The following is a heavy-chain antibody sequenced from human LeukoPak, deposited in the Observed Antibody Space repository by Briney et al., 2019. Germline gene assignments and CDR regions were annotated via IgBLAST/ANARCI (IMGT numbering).Heavy chain of an antibody. J-gene: IGHJ4*02. Sequence: ASVKVSCKASGYTFTGYHMHWVRQAPGQGLEWMGRINPNSGGTNYAQKFQGRVTMTRDTSISTAYMELSRLRSDDTAVYYCAIRRDGYLGYWGQGTLVTVSS. CDR1: GYTFTGYH. CDR2: INPNSGGT. CDR3: AIRRDGYLGY. D-gene: IGHD5-24*01. V-gene: IGHV1-2*06.